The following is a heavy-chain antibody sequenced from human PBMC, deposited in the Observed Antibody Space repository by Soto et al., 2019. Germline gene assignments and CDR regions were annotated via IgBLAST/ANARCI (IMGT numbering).Heavy chain of an antibody. D-gene: IGHD4-17*01. V-gene: IGHV4-59*01. CDR3: ARSRGIGTVTTGEYYYYMDV. CDR1: GGSISSYY. CDR2: IYYSGST. Sequence: SETLSLTCTVSGGSISSYYWSWIRQPPGKGLEWIGYIYYSGSTNYNPSLKSRVTISVDTSKNQFSLKLSSVTAADTAVYYCARSRGIGTVTTGEYYYYMDVWGKGTTVTVSS. J-gene: IGHJ6*03.